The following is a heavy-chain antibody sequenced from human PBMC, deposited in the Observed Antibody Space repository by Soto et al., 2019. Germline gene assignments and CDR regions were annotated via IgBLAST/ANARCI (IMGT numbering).Heavy chain of an antibody. V-gene: IGHV1-18*01. D-gene: IGHD3-3*01. J-gene: IGHJ4*02. CDR1: GYTFSDYG. CDR2: ISAYNGDT. CDR3: ARTGRFLEWLSTFDY. Sequence: QVQLVQSGAEVAKPGASVKVSCKSSGYTFSDYGISWVRQAPGQGLEWMGWISAYNGDTNYAHKFQGRVTMTTDTFTSTAYLELRSLRSDDTAVYYCARTGRFLEWLSTFDYWGQGNLVTVSS.